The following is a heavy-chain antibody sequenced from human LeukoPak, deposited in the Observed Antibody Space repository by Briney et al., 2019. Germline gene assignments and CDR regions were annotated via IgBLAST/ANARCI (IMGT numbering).Heavy chain of an antibody. CDR3: ARGYYDILTGRYNWFDP. D-gene: IGHD3-9*01. V-gene: IGHV1-69*13. Sequence: SVKVSCKASGGTFSSYAISWVRQAPGQGLEWMGGIIPIFGTANYAQKFQGRVTITADESTSTAYMELSSLRSEDTAVYYCARGYYDILTGRYNWFDPWGQGTLLTVSS. CDR1: GGTFSSYA. J-gene: IGHJ5*02. CDR2: IIPIFGTA.